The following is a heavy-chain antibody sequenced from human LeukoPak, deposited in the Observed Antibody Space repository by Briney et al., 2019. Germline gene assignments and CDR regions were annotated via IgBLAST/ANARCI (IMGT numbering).Heavy chain of an antibody. CDR2: INHSGST. CDR3: ARGRSCSSTSCYYDNWFDP. Sequence: SETLSLTCAVYGGSLSGYYWSWIRQPPGKGLEWIGEINHSGSTNYNPSLKSRVTISVDTSKNQFSLKLSSVTAADTAVYYCARGRSCSSTSCYYDNWFDPWGQGTLVTVSS. J-gene: IGHJ5*02. CDR1: GGSLSGYY. V-gene: IGHV4-34*01. D-gene: IGHD2-2*01.